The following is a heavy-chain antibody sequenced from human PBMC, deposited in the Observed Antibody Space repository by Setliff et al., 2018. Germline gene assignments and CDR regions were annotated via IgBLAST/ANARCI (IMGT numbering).Heavy chain of an antibody. Sequence: SETLSLTCTVSGGSISSGSYYWSWIRQPAGKGLEWIGHIYSSGSTNYNPSLKSRVTISLDRSKNQFSLKLSSVTAADTAVYYCARLGGSSGSGGFYYYYYYMDVWGKGTTVTVSS. V-gene: IGHV4-61*09. CDR3: ARLGGSSGSGGFYYYYYYMDV. CDR2: IYSSGST. CDR1: GGSISSGSYY. J-gene: IGHJ6*03. D-gene: IGHD3-22*01.